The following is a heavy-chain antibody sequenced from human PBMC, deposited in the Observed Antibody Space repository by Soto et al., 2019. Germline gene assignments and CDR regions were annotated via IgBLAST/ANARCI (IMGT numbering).Heavy chain of an antibody. V-gene: IGHV3-7*01. CDR1: GFSFSTST. D-gene: IGHD3-16*02. CDR3: ATYHDSDWESDRHRY. Sequence: GGSLRLSCAASGFSFSTSTMSWVRQAPGKGLDWVANINQDGSMEYYAASVKGRFTISRDNAKKSLYLNMNSLRAEDTAVYYCATYHDSDWESDRHRYWGQGTLVTVSS. J-gene: IGHJ4*02. CDR2: INQDGSME.